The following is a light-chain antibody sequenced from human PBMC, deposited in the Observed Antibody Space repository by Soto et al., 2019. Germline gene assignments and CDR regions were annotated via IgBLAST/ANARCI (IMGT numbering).Light chain of an antibody. CDR2: AAS. CDR1: QSVSRN. J-gene: IGKJ5*01. CDR3: QQYNDWPIT. Sequence: EIVLTQSPGTLSLSPGERTTLSCRSSQSVSRNLAWYQQKPGQAPRLLIYAASTRATGIPARFSGSGSGTEFTLTISSLQSEDFAVYFCQQYNDWPITFDQGTRLEIK. V-gene: IGKV3-15*01.